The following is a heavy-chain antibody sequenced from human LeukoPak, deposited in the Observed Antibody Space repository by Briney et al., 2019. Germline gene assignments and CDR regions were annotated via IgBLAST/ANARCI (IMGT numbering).Heavy chain of an antibody. CDR1: GFTFSKYA. V-gene: IGHV3-30*02. CDR3: AKSHNPYRAGHNRPPEGFDY. Sequence: GGSLRLSCAASGFTFSKYAMHWVRQTPGKGLEWVAAIWNDGSDENYADSVKGRFTISSDTYLKTNSLRDEDTAVYYCAKSHNPYRAGHNRPPEGFDYWGQGTLVTVSS. D-gene: IGHD5-24*01. J-gene: IGHJ4*02. CDR2: IWNDGSDE.